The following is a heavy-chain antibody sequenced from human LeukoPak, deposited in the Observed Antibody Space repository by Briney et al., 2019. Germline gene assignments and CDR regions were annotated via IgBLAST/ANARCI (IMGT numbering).Heavy chain of an antibody. V-gene: IGHV1-18*01. CDR2: IKTYNGNT. Sequence: ASVKVSCKASGYTFASYAFSWGRQAPGQGLEWMGWIKTYNGNTDYAQNLQGRVTMTTETSTSTAYMELRSLRSDDTAVYFCARHSSHSHFDYWGQGTLVTVSS. J-gene: IGHJ4*02. CDR1: GYTFASYA. D-gene: IGHD3-22*01. CDR3: ARHSSHSHFDY.